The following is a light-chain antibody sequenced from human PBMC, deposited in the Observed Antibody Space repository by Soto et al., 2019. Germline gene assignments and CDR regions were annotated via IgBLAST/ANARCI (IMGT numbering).Light chain of an antibody. J-gene: IGLJ1*01. CDR2: DVS. Sequence: QSALTQPASVSGSPGQSITISCTGTSSDVGGYNYVSWYQQHPGKAPKLMIYDVSNRPSGVSNRFSGSKSGNTASLTISGRQAEYEADYYCCSYTSSSTYVFGTGTKLTVL. CDR3: CSYTSSSTYV. CDR1: SSDVGGYNY. V-gene: IGLV2-14*01.